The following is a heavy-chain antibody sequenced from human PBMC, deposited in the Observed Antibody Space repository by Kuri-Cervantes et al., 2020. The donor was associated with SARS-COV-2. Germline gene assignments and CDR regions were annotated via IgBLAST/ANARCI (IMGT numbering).Heavy chain of an antibody. D-gene: IGHD2-2*01. J-gene: IGHJ5*02. CDR1: GGSISSYY. V-gene: IGHV4-38-2*02. CDR3: ARRLGDIVVVPAAISPQPEGRWFDP. Sequence: SETLSLTCTVSGGSISSYYWGWIRQPPGKGLEWIGSIYHSGSTYYNPSLKSRVTISVDTSKNQFSLKLSSVTAADTAVYYCARRLGDIVVVPAAISPQPEGRWFDPWGQGTLVTVSS. CDR2: IYHSGST.